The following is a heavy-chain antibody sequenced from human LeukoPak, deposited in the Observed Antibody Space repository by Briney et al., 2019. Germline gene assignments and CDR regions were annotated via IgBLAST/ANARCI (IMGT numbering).Heavy chain of an antibody. J-gene: IGHJ4*02. CDR3: AREGPQLWYPAFDY. CDR1: GYTFTSYG. Sequence: ASVKVSCKASGYTFTSYGISWLRQAPGQGLEWMGWISAYNGNTNYAQKLQGRVTMTTDTSTSTAYMELRSLRSDDTAVYYCAREGPQLWYPAFDYWGQGTLVTVSS. V-gene: IGHV1-18*01. CDR2: ISAYNGNT. D-gene: IGHD5-18*01.